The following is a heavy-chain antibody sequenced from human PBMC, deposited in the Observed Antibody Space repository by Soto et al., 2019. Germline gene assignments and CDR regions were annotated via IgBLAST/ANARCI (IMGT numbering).Heavy chain of an antibody. J-gene: IGHJ6*02. CDR2: IRSKANSFAT. V-gene: IGHV3-73*01. CDR1: AFAFSGST. Sequence: GRSLTLSXVLSAFAFSGSTIHWVRQASGKGLEWVGRIRSKANSFATAYAASVKGRIIISREDSKTTAYLQMNSLKIEDTAVYYCFRENYFSYHGMDVWGQGTTVTVSS. CDR3: FRENYFSYHGMDV.